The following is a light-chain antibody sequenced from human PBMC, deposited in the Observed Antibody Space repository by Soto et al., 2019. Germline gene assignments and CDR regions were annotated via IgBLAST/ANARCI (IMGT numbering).Light chain of an antibody. CDR1: QSVSSSY. CDR3: QQYNNWPFS. J-gene: IGKJ5*01. V-gene: IGKV3-15*01. CDR2: GAS. Sequence: EIVLTQSPVTLSLSPGERATLSCRASQSVSSSYLAWYQQKPGQAPRLLIHGASIRATGVPARFSAAGSETDFTLTISGLQSEDSAVYFCQQYNNWPFSFGQGTRLEIK.